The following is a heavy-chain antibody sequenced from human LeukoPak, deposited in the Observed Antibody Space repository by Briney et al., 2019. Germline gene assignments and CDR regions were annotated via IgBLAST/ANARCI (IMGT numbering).Heavy chain of an antibody. D-gene: IGHD6-13*01. CDR1: GFTFSSYW. J-gene: IGHJ4*02. V-gene: IGHV3-7*01. CDR3: ARGMIAADDAVDY. CDR2: IKQGGSEK. Sequence: GGSLRLSCAASGFTFSSYWMSWVRQAPGKGLEWGANIKQGGSEKYYVDSVKGRFTISRDNAKNSLYLQMNSLRAEDTAVYYCARGMIAADDAVDYWGQGTLVTVSS.